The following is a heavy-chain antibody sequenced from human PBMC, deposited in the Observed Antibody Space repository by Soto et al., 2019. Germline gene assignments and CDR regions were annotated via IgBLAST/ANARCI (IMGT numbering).Heavy chain of an antibody. Sequence: QVQLVQSGAEVKKPGSSVKVSCKASGGTFSSYAISWVRQAPGQGLEWMGGIIPLIGTATYAQKFQGRVTITVDESTSTAYMELSSLRSEDSAVYYCAREVGATLNGFDPWGQGTLVTVSS. CDR2: IIPLIGTA. V-gene: IGHV1-69*01. D-gene: IGHD1-26*01. J-gene: IGHJ5*02. CDR1: GGTFSSYA. CDR3: AREVGATLNGFDP.